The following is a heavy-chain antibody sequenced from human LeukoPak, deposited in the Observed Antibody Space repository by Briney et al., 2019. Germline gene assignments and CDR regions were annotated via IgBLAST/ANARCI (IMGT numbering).Heavy chain of an antibody. CDR3: ARERGGDSGSYHPTDY. CDR1: GYSFSYYG. Sequence: GASVKVSCKASGYSFSYYGINWVRQAPGQGLEWMGWISTYNGNTNYAQKFQGRVTMTTDTSTSTVYMELRSLRSDDTAVYYCARERGGDSGSYHPTDYWGQGTLVTVSS. D-gene: IGHD1-26*01. V-gene: IGHV1-18*01. CDR2: ISTYNGNT. J-gene: IGHJ4*02.